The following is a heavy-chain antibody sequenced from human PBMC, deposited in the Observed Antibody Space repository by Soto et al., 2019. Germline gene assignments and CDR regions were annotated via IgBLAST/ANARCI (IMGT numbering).Heavy chain of an antibody. V-gene: IGHV4-39*01. Sequence: SETLSLTCTVTGGSISSSSYYWGWIRQPPGKGLEWIGSIYYSGSTYYNPSLKSRVTISVDTSKNQFSLKLSSVTAADTAVYYCAILRVEATYYFYYLGQGTLVTVSS. CDR2: IYYSGST. J-gene: IGHJ4*02. D-gene: IGHD2-15*01. CDR1: GGSISSSSYY. CDR3: AILRVEATYYFYY.